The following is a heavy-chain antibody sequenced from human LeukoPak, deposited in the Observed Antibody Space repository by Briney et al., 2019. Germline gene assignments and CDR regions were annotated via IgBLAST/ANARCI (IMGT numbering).Heavy chain of an antibody. D-gene: IGHD6-13*01. CDR3: AKNAYSSSGNDFDY. CDR2: ISYDGSNK. Sequence: PGGSLRLSCAASGFTFSSYAMHWVRQAPGKGLEWVAVISYDGSNKYYADSVKGRFTISRDNSKNTLHLQMNSLRAEDTAVYYCAKNAYSSSGNDFDYWGQGTLVTVSS. J-gene: IGHJ4*02. V-gene: IGHV3-30*04. CDR1: GFTFSSYA.